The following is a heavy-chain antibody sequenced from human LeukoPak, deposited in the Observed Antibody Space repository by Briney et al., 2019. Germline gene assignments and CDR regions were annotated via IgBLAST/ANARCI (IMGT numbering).Heavy chain of an antibody. CDR3: ARGLADGRKITMIVANPYYFDY. J-gene: IGHJ4*02. V-gene: IGHV3-21*04. Sequence: GGSLRLSCAASGFTFSSYSMNWVRQAPGKGLEWVSSISSSSSYVYYADSVKGRFTISRDNAKNSLYLQMNSLRAEDTAVYYCARGLADGRKITMIVANPYYFDYWGQGTLATVSS. CDR2: ISSSSSYV. CDR1: GFTFSSYS. D-gene: IGHD3-22*01.